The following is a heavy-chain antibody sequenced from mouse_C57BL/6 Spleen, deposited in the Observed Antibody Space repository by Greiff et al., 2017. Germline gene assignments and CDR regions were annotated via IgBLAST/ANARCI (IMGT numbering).Heavy chain of an antibody. Sequence: DVKLVESEGGLVQPGSSMKLSCTASGFTFSDYYMAWVRQVPEKGLEWVANINYDGSSTYYLDSLKSRFIISRDNAKNILYLQMSSLKSEDTATYYCARDRAYGSSHWYFDVWGTGTTVTVSS. D-gene: IGHD1-1*01. J-gene: IGHJ1*03. V-gene: IGHV5-16*01. CDR3: ARDRAYGSSHWYFDV. CDR2: INYDGSST. CDR1: GFTFSDYY.